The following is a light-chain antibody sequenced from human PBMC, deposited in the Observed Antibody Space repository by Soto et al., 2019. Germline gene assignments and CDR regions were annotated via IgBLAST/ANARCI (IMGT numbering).Light chain of an antibody. CDR3: HHYGGLGT. Sequence: DIQMTQSPSTVSPSVGDRVTITCRASQNIGIRLAWYQQKPGKAPKVLIYDASTLESGVPLRFSGSGSGTEFFFPTSSLRPDDFAPYYCHHYGGLGTFGLGTGWKAN. V-gene: IGKV1-5*01. CDR1: QNIGIR. J-gene: IGKJ1*01. CDR2: DAS.